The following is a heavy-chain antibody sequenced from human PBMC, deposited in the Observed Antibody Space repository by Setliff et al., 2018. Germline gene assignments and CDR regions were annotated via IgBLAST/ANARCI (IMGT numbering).Heavy chain of an antibody. CDR2: IYYSGST. Sequence: SETLSLTCTVSGVSISSSSYYWGWIRQPPGKGLEWIGSIYYSGSTYYNPSLKSRVTVSVDTSKNQFSLKLTSVTAADTAVYFCARSLGSGSYYNSRPFYSDYWGQGTLVTVSS. D-gene: IGHD3-10*01. CDR3: ARSLGSGSYYNSRPFYSDY. J-gene: IGHJ4*02. CDR1: GVSISSSSYY. V-gene: IGHV4-39*07.